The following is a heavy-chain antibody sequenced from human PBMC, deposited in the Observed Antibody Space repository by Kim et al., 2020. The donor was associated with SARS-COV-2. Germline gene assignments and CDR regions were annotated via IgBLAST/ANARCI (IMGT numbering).Heavy chain of an antibody. V-gene: IGHV1-69*13. D-gene: IGHD1-20*01. CDR3: AREMPYNWNDVGPYGMDV. J-gene: IGHJ6*02. Sequence: SVKVSCKASGGTFSSYAISWVRQAPGQGLEWMGGIIPIFGTANYAQKFQGRVTITADESTSTAYMELSSLRSEDTAVYYCAREMPYNWNDVGPYGMDVWGQETTVTVSS. CDR1: GGTFSSYA. CDR2: IIPIFGTA.